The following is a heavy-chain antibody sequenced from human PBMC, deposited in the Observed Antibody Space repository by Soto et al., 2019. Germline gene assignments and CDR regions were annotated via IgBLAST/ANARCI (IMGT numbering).Heavy chain of an antibody. D-gene: IGHD5-18*01. J-gene: IGHJ5*02. V-gene: IGHV3-30-3*01. Sequence: GGSLRLSCAASGFTFRSYAMHWVRQAPGKGLEWVAVISYDENNRYYTDSVKGRFTISRDNSKNTLYLQVNSLRAEDTAVYYCARARDTAMASKDNWLDPWGQGTLVTVSS. CDR3: ARARDTAMASKDNWLDP. CDR2: ISYDENNR. CDR1: GFTFRSYA.